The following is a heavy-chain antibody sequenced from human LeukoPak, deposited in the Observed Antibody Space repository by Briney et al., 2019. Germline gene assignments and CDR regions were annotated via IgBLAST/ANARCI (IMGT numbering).Heavy chain of an antibody. CDR2: INPNSGGT. Sequence: ASVKVSCKASGYTFTGYYMHWVRQAPGQGLEWMGWINPNSGGTNYAQKFQGRVTMTRDTSISTAYMELSRLRSDDTAVYYCARRVVPTGTTGYYYFMDAWGKGTTVTISS. V-gene: IGHV1-2*02. J-gene: IGHJ6*03. D-gene: IGHD1-1*01. CDR3: ARRVVPTGTTGYYYFMDA. CDR1: GYTFTGYY.